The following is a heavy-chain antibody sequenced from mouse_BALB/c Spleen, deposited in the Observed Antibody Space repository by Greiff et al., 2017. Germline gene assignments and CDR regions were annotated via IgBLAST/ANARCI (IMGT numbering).Heavy chain of an antibody. Sequence: EVKLVESGGGLVKPGGSLKLSCAASGFTFSSYAMSWVRQTPEKRLEWVASISSGGSTYYPDRVKGRFTISRDTARNILYLQMSSLRSEDTAMYYCARDGNYGGFAYWGQGTLVTVSA. J-gene: IGHJ3*01. CDR2: ISSGGST. CDR3: ARDGNYGGFAY. CDR1: GFTFSSYA. V-gene: IGHV5-6-5*01. D-gene: IGHD2-1*01.